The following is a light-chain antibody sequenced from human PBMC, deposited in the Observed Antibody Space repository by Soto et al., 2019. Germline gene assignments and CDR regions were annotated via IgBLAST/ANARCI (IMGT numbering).Light chain of an antibody. J-gene: IGKJ1*01. V-gene: IGKV1-5*01. CDR2: AAS. CDR3: QQYYSYPWT. CDR1: QSVTHW. Sequence: DIQMTQSPSTLSASVGDRVTITCRASQSVTHWLAWYQQRPGKAPKLLIYAASTLQSGVPSRFSGSGSGTDFTLTISCLQSEDFATYYCQQYYSYPWTFGQGTKVDIK.